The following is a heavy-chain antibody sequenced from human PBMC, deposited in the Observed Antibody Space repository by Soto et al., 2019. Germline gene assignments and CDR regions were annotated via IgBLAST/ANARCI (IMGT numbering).Heavy chain of an antibody. V-gene: IGHV4-31*03. CDR2: IYDNGGA. Sequence: QVQLQESGPGLVKPSQTLSLTCTVSGDSISSGGYYWSWILQHPGKGLEWIGYIYDNGGAYYSPSLRGRVVISLDRSENQFSLILSSVTAADTAVYYCARVKGGTTRRAFDSWGQGTLVTVSS. CDR3: ARVKGGTTRRAFDS. CDR1: GDSISSGGYY. J-gene: IGHJ4*02. D-gene: IGHD1-7*01.